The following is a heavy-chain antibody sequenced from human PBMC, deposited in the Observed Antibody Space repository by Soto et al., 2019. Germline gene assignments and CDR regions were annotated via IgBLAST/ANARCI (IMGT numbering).Heavy chain of an antibody. D-gene: IGHD3-16*01. CDR2: IIPIFGTA. Sequence: QVQLVQSGAEVKKPGSSVKVSCKASGGTFSSYAISWVRQAPGQGLEWMGGIIPIFGTANYAQKFQGRVTITGSESTTTANRGLSSLRSEDTAVYYCARVPPKANVDYTNGFAPWGQGTLVTVSS. CDR1: GGTFSSYA. V-gene: IGHV1-69*01. J-gene: IGHJ5*02. CDR3: ARVPPKANVDYTNGFAP.